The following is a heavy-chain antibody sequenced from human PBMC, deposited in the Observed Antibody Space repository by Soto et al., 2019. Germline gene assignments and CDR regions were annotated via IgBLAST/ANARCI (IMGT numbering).Heavy chain of an antibody. CDR3: ARDHPLSSYYYYYGMDV. D-gene: IGHD3-10*01. CDR2: ISYDGSNK. J-gene: IGHJ6*02. V-gene: IGHV3-30-3*01. Sequence: GGSLRLSCAASGFTFSSYAMRWVRQAPGKGLEWVAVISYDGSNKYYADSVKGRFTISRDNSKNTLYLQMNSLRAEDTAVYYCARDHPLSSYYYYYGMDVWGQGTTVTVSS. CDR1: GFTFSSYA.